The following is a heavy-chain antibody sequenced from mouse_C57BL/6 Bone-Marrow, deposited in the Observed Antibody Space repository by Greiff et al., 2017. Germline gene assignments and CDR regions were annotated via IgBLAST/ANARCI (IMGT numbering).Heavy chain of an antibody. CDR1: GFTFSDAW. J-gene: IGHJ3*01. V-gene: IGHV6-6*01. CDR2: IRNKANNHAT. Sequence: EVKLEESGGGLVQPGGSMKLSCAASGFTFSDAWMDWVRQSPEKGLEWVAEIRNKANNHATYYAESVKGRFTISRDDSKSSVYLQMNSLRAEDTGIYYCTRGSTDYDYVVFAYWGQGTLVTVSA. D-gene: IGHD2-4*01. CDR3: TRGSTDYDYVVFAY.